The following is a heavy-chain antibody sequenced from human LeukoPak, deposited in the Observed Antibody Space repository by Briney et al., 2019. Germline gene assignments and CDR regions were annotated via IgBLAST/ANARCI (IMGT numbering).Heavy chain of an antibody. V-gene: IGHV6-1*01. J-gene: IGHJ4*02. CDR1: GDSVSSNSAA. CDR3: ARVRFPYPASAGLDY. CDR2: TYYRSKWYS. Sequence: PSQTLSLTCAISGDSVSSNSAAWNWIRQSPSRGLEWLGRTYYRSKWYSDYAGSVKSRITINSDTSKNQFSLQLNSVTPEDTAVYYCARVRFPYPASAGLDYWGQGTLVTVSS. D-gene: IGHD6-13*01.